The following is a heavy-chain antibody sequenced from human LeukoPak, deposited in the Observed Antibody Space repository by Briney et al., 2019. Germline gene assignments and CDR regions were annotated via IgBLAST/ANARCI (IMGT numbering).Heavy chain of an antibody. V-gene: IGHV1-2*02. CDR1: GYTFTGYY. D-gene: IGHD2-2*02. J-gene: IGHJ5*02. Sequence: GASVKVSCKASGYTFTGYYMHWVRQAPGQGLEWMGWINPNSGGTNYAQKFQGRVTMTRDTSISTAYMELSRLRSDDTAVYYCARGACSRTSCYTNIGWFDPWGQGTLVTVSS. CDR2: INPNSGGT. CDR3: ARGACSRTSCYTNIGWFDP.